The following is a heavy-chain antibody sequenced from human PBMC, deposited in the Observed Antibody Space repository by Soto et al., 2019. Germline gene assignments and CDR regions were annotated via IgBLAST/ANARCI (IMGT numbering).Heavy chain of an antibody. D-gene: IGHD6-13*01. V-gene: IGHV4-31*03. CDR3: ASVSSWYLFDY. Sequence: SETLSLTCTVSGGSISSGGYYWSWIRQHPGKGLEWIGYIYYSGSTYYNPSLKSRVTISVDTSKNQFSLKLSSVTAADTSVYYCASVSSWYLFDYWGQGTLVTVSS. CDR1: GGSISSGGYY. J-gene: IGHJ4*02. CDR2: IYYSGST.